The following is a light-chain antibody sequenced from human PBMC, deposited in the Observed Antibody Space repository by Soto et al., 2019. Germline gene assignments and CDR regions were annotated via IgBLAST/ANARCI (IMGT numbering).Light chain of an antibody. CDR2: DAS. V-gene: IGKV1-17*02. J-gene: IGKJ5*01. CDR1: QGIRNA. Sequence: DIQMTQSPSSLSASVGDRVTITCRASQGIRNALGWYQQKPGKAPKILISDASILENGVPSRFSGTGSGTEFTLTISNLQPDDIATYFGQQYNSFSLITFGQGTRLEIK. CDR3: QQYNSFSLIT.